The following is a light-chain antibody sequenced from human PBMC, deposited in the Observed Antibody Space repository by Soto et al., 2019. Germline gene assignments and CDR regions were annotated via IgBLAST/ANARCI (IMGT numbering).Light chain of an antibody. CDR2: GAS. Sequence: EVVLTQSPGTLSLSPGESATISCRASQSVGSSYFAWYQQKPGQAPRLLIFGASSRATGIPDRFSGSGSGTDFTLTSSRLEHEDFAVYYCQHYGTSWTFGQGTKVEIK. CDR3: QHYGTSWT. J-gene: IGKJ1*01. V-gene: IGKV3-20*01. CDR1: QSVGSSY.